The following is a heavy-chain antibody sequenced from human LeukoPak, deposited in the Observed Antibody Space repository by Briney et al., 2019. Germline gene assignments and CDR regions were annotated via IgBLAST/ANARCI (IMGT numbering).Heavy chain of an antibody. CDR1: GFTFSTYT. Sequence: GGSLRLSCAASGFTFSTYTMNWVRQAPGKGLEWVSSISSTGSYIYYADSVKGRFTISRDNAKNSLYLQMNSLRAEDTAVYYRARGDYNWNDYYYYLMDVWGQGTTVTVSS. J-gene: IGHJ6*02. V-gene: IGHV3-21*01. D-gene: IGHD1-1*01. CDR3: ARGDYNWNDYYYYLMDV. CDR2: ISSTGSYI.